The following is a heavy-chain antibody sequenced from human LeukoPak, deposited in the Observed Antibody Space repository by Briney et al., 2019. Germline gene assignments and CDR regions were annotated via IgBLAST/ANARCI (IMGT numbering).Heavy chain of an antibody. CDR2: ISGSGGST. D-gene: IGHD4-17*01. V-gene: IGHV3-23*01. Sequence: GGSLRLSCAASGFTFSSYAMSWVRQAPGKGLEWVSAISGSGGSTYYADSVKGRFTISRDNSKDTQYLQMNSLRAEDTAVYYCAKGHTTVISNWFDPWGQGTLVTVSS. CDR3: AKGHTTVISNWFDP. J-gene: IGHJ5*02. CDR1: GFTFSSYA.